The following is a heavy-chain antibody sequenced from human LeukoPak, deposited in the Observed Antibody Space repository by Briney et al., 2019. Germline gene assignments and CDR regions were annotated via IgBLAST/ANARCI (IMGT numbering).Heavy chain of an antibody. Sequence: SETLSLTCTVSGASIGRSNYYWRWIRQPPGKGLEWIASIYYSGSTNYNPSLKSRVTISVDTSKNQFSLKLSSVTAADTAVYYCARPKSVMTPWYFDLWGRGTLVTVSS. D-gene: IGHD4-11*01. J-gene: IGHJ2*01. CDR1: GASIGRSNYY. V-gene: IGHV4-39*07. CDR2: IYYSGST. CDR3: ARPKSVMTPWYFDL.